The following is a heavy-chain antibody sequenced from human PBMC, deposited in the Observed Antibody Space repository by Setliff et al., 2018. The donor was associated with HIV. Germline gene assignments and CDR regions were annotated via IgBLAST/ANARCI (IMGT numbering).Heavy chain of an antibody. CDR2: IYYSGST. V-gene: IGHV4-39*07. Sequence: LSLTCIVTGDSIISGSYYWGWIRQPPGKGLEWIGTIYYSGSTYYNTSLKSRVTISVDTSKNQFSLKLSSVTAADTAVYYCARDPWVRGVIMAPDYWGQGTLVTVSS. CDR1: GDSIISGSYY. CDR3: ARDPWVRGVIMAPDY. J-gene: IGHJ4*02. D-gene: IGHD3-10*01.